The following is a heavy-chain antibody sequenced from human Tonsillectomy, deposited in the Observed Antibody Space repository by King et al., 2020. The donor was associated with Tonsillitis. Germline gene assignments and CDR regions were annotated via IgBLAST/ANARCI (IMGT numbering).Heavy chain of an antibody. Sequence: VQLVESGGGVVQPGRSLRLSCAASGFTFSSYGMHWVRQAPGKGLECVAVISYDGSNKYYADSVKGRFTISRDNSKNTLYLQMNSLRAEDTAVYYCAKVCGGDCYPAGIDYWGQGTLVTVSS. J-gene: IGHJ4*02. CDR2: ISYDGSNK. D-gene: IGHD2-21*01. V-gene: IGHV3-30*18. CDR1: GFTFSSYG. CDR3: AKVCGGDCYPAGIDY.